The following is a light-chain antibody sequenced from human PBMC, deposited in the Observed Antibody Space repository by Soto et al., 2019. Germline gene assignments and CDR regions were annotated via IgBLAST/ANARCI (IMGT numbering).Light chain of an antibody. J-gene: IGLJ2*01. CDR3: SSYTTYDTVV. CDR1: SSDVGRYNH. V-gene: IGLV2-8*01. Sequence: QSALTQPPSASGSPGQSVTISCTGTSSDVGRYNHVSWYQQHPGKAPKLMIFDVNKRPSGVPDRFSGSKSGNTASLTVSGLQAEDEADYYCSSYTTYDTVVFGGGTKVTVL. CDR2: DVN.